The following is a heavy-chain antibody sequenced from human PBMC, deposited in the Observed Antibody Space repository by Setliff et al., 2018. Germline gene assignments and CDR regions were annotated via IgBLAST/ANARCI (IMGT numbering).Heavy chain of an antibody. CDR3: ARDGGEY. V-gene: IGHV3-7*01. Sequence: GESLKISCAASGFTFSRYWMSWVRQAPGKGLEWVANIKQDGSEKYYVDSVKGRFTISRDNSKNSLYLQMNSLRAEDTAVYYCARDGGEYWGQGTLVTVSS. CDR2: IKQDGSEK. J-gene: IGHJ4*02. D-gene: IGHD3-16*01. CDR1: GFTFSRYW.